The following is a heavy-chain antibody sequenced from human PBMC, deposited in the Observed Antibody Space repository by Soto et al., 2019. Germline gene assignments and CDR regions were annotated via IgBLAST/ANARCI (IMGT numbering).Heavy chain of an antibody. CDR1: GYGFSTHW. J-gene: IGHJ6*02. CDR2: IFPSDSDT. CDR3: VRDLTSCTSARCYSYYYGMDV. D-gene: IGHD1-26*01. Sequence: GESLKLSCKASGYGFSTHWIGWVRQMPGKGLEWMGIIFPSDSDTRYTPSFQGQVTISADKSINTAYLQWNSLRAEDTAVYYCVRDLTSCTSARCYSYYYGMDVWGQGTTVTVSS. V-gene: IGHV5-51*01.